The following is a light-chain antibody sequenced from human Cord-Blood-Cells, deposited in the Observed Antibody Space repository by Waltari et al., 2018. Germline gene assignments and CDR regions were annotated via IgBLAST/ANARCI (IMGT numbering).Light chain of an antibody. Sequence: QTAAAQEPSFSASPAGTVIITCGLSSVPVSTSYHTSWYTQSPGQAPRTLIYSTNTRSSGVPDRFSGSILGNKAALTITGAQADDESDYYCVLYMGSGISVFGGGTKLTVL. J-gene: IGLJ3*02. CDR1: SVPVSTSYH. CDR2: STN. CDR3: VLYMGSGISV. V-gene: IGLV8-61*01.